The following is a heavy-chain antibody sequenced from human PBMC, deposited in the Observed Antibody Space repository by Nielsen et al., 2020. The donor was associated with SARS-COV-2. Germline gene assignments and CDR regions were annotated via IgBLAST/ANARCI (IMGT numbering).Heavy chain of an antibody. J-gene: IGHJ4*02. CDR1: GASVNNFH. D-gene: IGHD3-22*01. Sequence: SETLSLTCTVSGASVNNFHWTWHRQFPGKGLEWIGYSSARGATRYNPSLKSRVSISIDTSKNQLSLNLMSVTAADSAIYFCAKYDTHSDWGQGTQVIVSS. V-gene: IGHV4-4*08. CDR2: SSARGAT. CDR3: AKYDTHSD.